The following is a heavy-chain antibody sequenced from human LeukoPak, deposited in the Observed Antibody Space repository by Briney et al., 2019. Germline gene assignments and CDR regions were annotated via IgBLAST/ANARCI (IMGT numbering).Heavy chain of an antibody. J-gene: IGHJ4*02. Sequence: AESLKISCKGSGYSFNSYYIGWVRPMPGKGLEWVGIIYPGDSKTRYSPSFQGQVTISVDKSISTAYLQWSSLKASGTAMYYCARPQSGVCDYWGQGSLVTVSS. CDR2: IYPGDSKT. CDR1: GYSFNSYY. V-gene: IGHV5-51*01. D-gene: IGHD5/OR15-5a*01. CDR3: ARPQSGVCDY.